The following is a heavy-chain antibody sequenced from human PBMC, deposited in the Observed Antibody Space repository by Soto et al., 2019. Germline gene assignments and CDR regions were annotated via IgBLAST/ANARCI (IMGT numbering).Heavy chain of an antibody. CDR2: IYYSGST. V-gene: IGHV4-39*01. Sequence: QLQLQESGPGLVKPSETLSLTCTVSGGSISSSSYYWGWIRQPPGKGLEWIGSIYYSGSTYYNPSLKSRVTISVDPSKNQFSLKLSSVTAADTAVYYCARHRRGYLDYWGQGTLVTVSS. J-gene: IGHJ4*02. CDR1: GGSISSSSYY. CDR3: ARHRRGYLDY. D-gene: IGHD3-10*01.